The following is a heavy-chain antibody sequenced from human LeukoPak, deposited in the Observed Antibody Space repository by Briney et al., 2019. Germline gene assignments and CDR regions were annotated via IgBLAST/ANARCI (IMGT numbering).Heavy chain of an antibody. D-gene: IGHD7-27*01. CDR1: GYSFTSYW. CDR3: ARPGQLGEYTPYYFDY. V-gene: IGHV5-51*01. CDR2: IYPGDSDT. J-gene: IGHJ4*02. Sequence: GESLKISCKGSGYSFTSYWIGWVRQLPGKGLEWMGIIYPGDSDTRYSPSFQGQVTISADKSISTAYLQWSSLKASDTAMYYCARPGQLGEYTPYYFDYWGQGTLVTVSS.